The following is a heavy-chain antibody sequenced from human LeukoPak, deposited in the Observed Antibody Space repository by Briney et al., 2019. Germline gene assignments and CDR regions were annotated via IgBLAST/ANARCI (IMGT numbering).Heavy chain of an antibody. J-gene: IGHJ4*02. Sequence: PGGSLRLSCAASGFTFNYYAMTWVRQAPGKGLEWVSAIGGSGDNTYYADSVKSRFTISRDNSKNTLYLQMNSLRAEDTAVYSCAKVQRGSGYNMDFDFWGQGTLVTVSS. D-gene: IGHD3-22*01. CDR1: GFTFNYYA. CDR2: IGGSGDNT. V-gene: IGHV3-23*01. CDR3: AKVQRGSGYNMDFDF.